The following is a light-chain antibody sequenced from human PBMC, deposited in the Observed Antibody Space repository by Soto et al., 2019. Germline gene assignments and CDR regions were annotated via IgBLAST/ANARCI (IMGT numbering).Light chain of an antibody. J-gene: IGLJ3*02. Sequence: QSVLTQPPSVPGAPGQRVTIFCTGSNSNIGAGYDVHWYQQLPGTAPKLLIFGSINRPSGVPDRFSGSKSGTSASLAITGLQAEDEAEYYCQSYDTGLIGGLFGGGTQLTVL. V-gene: IGLV1-40*01. CDR3: QSYDTGLIGGL. CDR2: GSI. CDR1: NSNIGAGYD.